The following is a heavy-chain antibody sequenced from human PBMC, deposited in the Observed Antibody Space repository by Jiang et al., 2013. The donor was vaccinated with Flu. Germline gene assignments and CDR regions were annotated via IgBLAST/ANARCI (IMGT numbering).Heavy chain of an antibody. CDR3: ARGHRPYCNWTSCPFDY. J-gene: IGHJ4*02. D-gene: IGHD2-2*01. CDR1: GFTFSDYD. V-gene: IGHV3-13*01. Sequence: VQLLESGGGLVQPGGSLRLSCAASGFTFSDYDMHWVRQGTGKSLEWVSAIGTVSDTYYPGSVKGRFTISRENAKNSLYLQMNSLRVEDTAVYYCARGHRPYCNWTSCPFDYWGQGALVTVSS. CDR2: IGTVSDT.